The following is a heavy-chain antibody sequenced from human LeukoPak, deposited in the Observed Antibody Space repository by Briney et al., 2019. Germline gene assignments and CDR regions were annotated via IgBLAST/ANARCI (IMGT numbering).Heavy chain of an antibody. D-gene: IGHD1-26*01. V-gene: IGHV3-21*06. CDR1: GFTFSSYA. J-gene: IGHJ2*01. Sequence: GGSLRLSCAASGFTFSSYAMSWVRQAPGKGLEWVSSIGTNSHHIYYADSVKGRFTISRDNVKNLLYLQLNSLRAEDTAVYYCARDPNSDWYFDLWGRGTLVTVSS. CDR3: ARDPNSDWYFDL. CDR2: IGTNSHHI.